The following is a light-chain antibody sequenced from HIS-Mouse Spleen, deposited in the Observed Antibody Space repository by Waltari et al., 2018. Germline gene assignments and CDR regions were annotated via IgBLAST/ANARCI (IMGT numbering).Light chain of an antibody. CDR1: SSDVGGYNY. Sequence: QSALTQPRPVSGSPGQSVTISCTALSSDVGGYNYVSWYQQHPGKAPKLMIYDVSKRPSGVPDRFSGSKSGNTASLTISGLQAEDEADYYCCSYAGSYNWVFGGGTKLTVL. CDR3: CSYAGSYNWV. J-gene: IGLJ3*02. CDR2: DVS. V-gene: IGLV2-11*01.